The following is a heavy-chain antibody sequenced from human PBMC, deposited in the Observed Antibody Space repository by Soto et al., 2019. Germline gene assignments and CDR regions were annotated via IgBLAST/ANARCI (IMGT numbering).Heavy chain of an antibody. Sequence: QVQLQESGPGLVKPSGTLSLTCAVSGGSISSSNWWSWVRQPPGKGLEWIGEIYHSGSTNYNPSRKRRXXIXVXXSKNQFSLKLSSVTAADTAVYYCARESRTTGTTGIWGQGTLVTVSS. V-gene: IGHV4-4*02. D-gene: IGHD1-1*01. CDR1: GGSISSSNW. CDR3: ARESRTTGTTGI. J-gene: IGHJ4*02. CDR2: IYHSGST.